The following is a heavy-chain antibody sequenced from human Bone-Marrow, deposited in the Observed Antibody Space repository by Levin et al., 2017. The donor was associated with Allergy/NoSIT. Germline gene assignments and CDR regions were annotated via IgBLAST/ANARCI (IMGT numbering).Heavy chain of an antibody. CDR3: ATYGSGSPDAFHI. CDR2: ISGSSTYT. CDR1: GFTFSDFY. J-gene: IGHJ3*02. V-gene: IGHV3-11*03. Sequence: GGSLRLSCAASGFTFSDFYMSWIRQAPGKGLEWISYISGSSTYTDYVDSVKGRFTISRDNARNSLYLQMDSLRAEDTAIYYCATYGSGSPDAFHIWGQGTMVTVSS. D-gene: IGHD3-10*01.